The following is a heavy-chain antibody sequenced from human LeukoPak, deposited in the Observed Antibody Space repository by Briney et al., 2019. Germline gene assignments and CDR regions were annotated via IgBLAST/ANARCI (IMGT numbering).Heavy chain of an antibody. D-gene: IGHD3-22*01. CDR3: ARWYAYDSSGYYFDAYYFDY. Sequence: SETLSLTCTVSGGSISSYYWSWIRQPAGKGLEWIGRIYTSGSTNYNPSLKSRVTMSVDTSKNQFSLKLSSVTAADTAVYYCARWYAYDSSGYYFDAYYFDYWGQGTLVTVSS. J-gene: IGHJ4*02. CDR1: GGSISSYY. CDR2: IYTSGST. V-gene: IGHV4-4*07.